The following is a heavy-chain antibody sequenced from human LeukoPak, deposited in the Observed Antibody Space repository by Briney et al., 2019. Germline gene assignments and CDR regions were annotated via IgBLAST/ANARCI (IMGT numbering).Heavy chain of an antibody. V-gene: IGHV3-21*01. D-gene: IGHD7-27*01. CDR1: GFTFSSYS. Sequence: GGSLRLSCAASGFTFSSYSMNWVRQAPGKGLEWVSSISSSSSYIYYADSVKGRYTITRDNAKNSLYLQMNSLRAEDRAVHYCAREKPGDPCFDYGGQGTLVTVSS. CDR3: AREKPGDPCFDY. J-gene: IGHJ4*02. CDR2: ISSSSSYI.